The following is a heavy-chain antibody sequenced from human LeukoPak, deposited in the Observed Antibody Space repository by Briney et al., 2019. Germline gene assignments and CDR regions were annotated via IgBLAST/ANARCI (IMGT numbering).Heavy chain of an antibody. Sequence: SETLSLTCTVSGGSISSYYWSWIRQPPGKGLEWIGYIYYSGSTSYNPSLKSRVTISVDTSKNQFSLKLSSVTAADTAVYYCARRRGDYFDYWGQGTLVTVSS. V-gene: IGHV4-59*08. CDR2: IYYSGST. CDR3: ARRRGDYFDY. CDR1: GGSISSYY. J-gene: IGHJ4*02.